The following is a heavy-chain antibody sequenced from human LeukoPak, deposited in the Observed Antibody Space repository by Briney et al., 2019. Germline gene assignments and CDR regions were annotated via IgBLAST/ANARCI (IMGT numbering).Heavy chain of an antibody. CDR3: ARDLLNEGNHLDY. J-gene: IGHJ4*02. CDR2: IYYSGST. CDR1: GGSISSGDYY. D-gene: IGHD4-23*01. V-gene: IGHV4-30-4*01. Sequence: PSETLSLTCTVSGGSISSGDYYWSWIRQPPGKGLEWIGYIYYSGSTYYDPSLKSRVTISVDTSKNQFSLKLSSVTAADTAVYYCARDLLNEGNHLDYWGQGTLVTVSS.